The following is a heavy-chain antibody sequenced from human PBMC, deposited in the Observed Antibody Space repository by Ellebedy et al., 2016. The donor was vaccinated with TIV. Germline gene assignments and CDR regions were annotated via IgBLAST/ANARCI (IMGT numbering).Heavy chain of an antibody. J-gene: IGHJ4*02. Sequence: GESLKISCAASGFTFSSYWMLWVRQAPGKGLMWVSRINTDGSLTNYADSVQGRFTIPRDNSKSTLYLHMNSLRAEETAVYQSAKDLTFGGGSPQDWDYWGQGTLVTVSS. CDR1: GFTFSSYW. D-gene: IGHD3-16*01. CDR2: INTDGSLT. CDR3: AKDLTFGGGSPQDWDY. V-gene: IGHV3-74*01.